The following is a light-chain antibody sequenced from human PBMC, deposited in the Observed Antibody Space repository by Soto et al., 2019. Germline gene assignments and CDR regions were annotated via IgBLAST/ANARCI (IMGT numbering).Light chain of an antibody. CDR1: QSIGSW. J-gene: IGKJ5*01. CDR2: DAS. Sequence: DIQMTQSPSTLSASVGDRVTITCRASQSIGSWLAWYQQQPGKAPKLLIYDASTLERGVPSRFSGSGSGTEFTLTISSLQFDDSATYYCQQYNSYSYTLGQGTRLEIK. CDR3: QQYNSYSYT. V-gene: IGKV1-5*01.